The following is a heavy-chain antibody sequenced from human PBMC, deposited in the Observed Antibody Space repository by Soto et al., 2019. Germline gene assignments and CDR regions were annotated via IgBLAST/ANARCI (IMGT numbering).Heavy chain of an antibody. CDR2: MNPNSGDT. D-gene: IGHD1-7*01. Sequence: QVQLVQSGAEVKKPGASVKVSCKASGYTFTSYDINWVRQATGQGLEWMGWMNPNSGDTGYAQKFQGRVTMTRNTSISTAYMELSSLRSEDTAVYYCARFANYAPYYYYMDVWGKGTTVTVSS. J-gene: IGHJ6*03. CDR1: GYTFTSYD. V-gene: IGHV1-8*01. CDR3: ARFANYAPYYYYMDV.